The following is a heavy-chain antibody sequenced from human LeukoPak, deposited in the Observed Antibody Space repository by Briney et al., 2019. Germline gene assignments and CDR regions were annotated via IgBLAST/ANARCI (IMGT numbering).Heavy chain of an antibody. D-gene: IGHD6-13*01. J-gene: IGHJ5*02. CDR3: ARGGRAAAGIEVDP. CDR2: MNPNSGNT. CDR1: GYTFTSYD. Sequence: ASVKVSCKASGYTFTSYDINWVRQATGQGLEWMGWMNPNSGNTGYAQKFQGRVTMTRNTSIGTAYMELSSLRSEDTAVYYCARGGRAAAGIEVDPWGQGTLVTVSS. V-gene: IGHV1-8*01.